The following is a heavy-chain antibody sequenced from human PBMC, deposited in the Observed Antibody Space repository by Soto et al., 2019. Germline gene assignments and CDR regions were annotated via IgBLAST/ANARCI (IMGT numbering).Heavy chain of an antibody. J-gene: IGHJ5*02. D-gene: IGHD7-27*01. V-gene: IGHV4-59*01. Sequence: PDTLSLTCPDSVASLSRYYWSWLRQPPGKGLEWIGYIYYSGSTNCHPSLESRVPLSVAPSQTQFPRKLSAVTAAGRGVCFSARAWGFGRAHHWFRPWGQGTLVTVYS. CDR1: VASLSRYY. CDR2: IYYSGST. CDR3: ARAWGFGRAHHWFRP.